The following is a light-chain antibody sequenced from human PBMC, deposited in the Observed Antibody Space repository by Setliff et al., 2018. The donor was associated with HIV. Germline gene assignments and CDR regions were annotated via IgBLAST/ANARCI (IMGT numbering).Light chain of an antibody. V-gene: IGLV2-23*01. CDR2: QAT. Sequence: QSALTQPASVSGSPGQSITISCTGTSSDIGRYNLVSRYQQYPGKAPKPMIYQATKRPSGVSNRFSGSKSGNTASLTISGLQAEDEADYYCCSNTGSNTYVFGSGTKVTVL. CDR1: SSDIGRYNL. J-gene: IGLJ1*01. CDR3: CSNTGSNTYV.